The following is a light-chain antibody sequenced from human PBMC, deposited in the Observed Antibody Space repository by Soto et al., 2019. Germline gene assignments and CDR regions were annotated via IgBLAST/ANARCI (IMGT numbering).Light chain of an antibody. J-gene: IGLJ2*01. CDR1: SGHSSYI. CDR2: LEGSGSF. Sequence: QPVLTQSSSASASLGSSVKLTCTLSSGHSSYIIAWHQQQPGKAPRYLMNLEGSGSFNKGSGVPDRFSGSSSGADRYLTISNLQFEDEADYYCETWDINTHVVFGGGTKLTV. V-gene: IGLV4-60*02. CDR3: ETWDINTHVV.